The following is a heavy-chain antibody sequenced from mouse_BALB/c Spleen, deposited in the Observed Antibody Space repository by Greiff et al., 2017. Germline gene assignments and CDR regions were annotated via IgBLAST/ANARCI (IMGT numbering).Heavy chain of an antibody. Sequence: QVQLQQPGAELVKPGASVKMSCKASGYTFTSYTMHWVKQRPGQGLEWIGYINPSSGYTEYNQKFKDKTTLTADKSSSTAYMQLSSLTSEDSAVYYCASGRYYGSSYDPSWFAYWGQGTLVTVSA. D-gene: IGHD1-1*01. J-gene: IGHJ3*01. CDR2: INPSSGYT. CDR1: GYTFTSYT. V-gene: IGHV1-4*02. CDR3: ASGRYYGSSYDPSWFAY.